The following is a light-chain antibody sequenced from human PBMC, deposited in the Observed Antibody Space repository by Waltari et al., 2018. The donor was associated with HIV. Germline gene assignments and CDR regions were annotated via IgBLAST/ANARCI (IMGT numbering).Light chain of an antibody. CDR2: ATT. CDR3: ATWDNGLNGRHV. CDR1: SSNIGANI. Sequence: QSVLTQPPSASGTPGQRVTISCSGGSSNIGANIVNWYQLLPGRAPRLLIYATTLRPAGVPDRFSGSKSGTSASLAIGGLQSEDEGDYDCATWDNGLNGRHVFGTGTQVTV. J-gene: IGLJ1*01. V-gene: IGLV1-44*01.